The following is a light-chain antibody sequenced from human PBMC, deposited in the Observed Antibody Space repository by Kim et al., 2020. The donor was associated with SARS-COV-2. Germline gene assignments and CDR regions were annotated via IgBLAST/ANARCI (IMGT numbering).Light chain of an antibody. CDR2: DNT. CDR1: SSNIGAGYY. Sequence: GQRVTISCTGSSSNIGAGYYVHWYQQFPENAPKLLIYDNTNRPSGVPDRFSGSKSGTSASLAITGLQTEYEADYYCQSYDSSLHVVFGGGTQLTVL. J-gene: IGLJ2*01. V-gene: IGLV1-40*01. CDR3: QSYDSSLHVV.